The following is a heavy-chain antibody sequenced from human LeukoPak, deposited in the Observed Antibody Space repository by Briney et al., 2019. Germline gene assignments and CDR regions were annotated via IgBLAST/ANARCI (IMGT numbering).Heavy chain of an antibody. D-gene: IGHD1-26*01. CDR2: INSDGSST. J-gene: IGHJ6*03. V-gene: IGHV3-74*01. Sequence: GGSLRLSCAASGFTFSNYWMHWVRQAPGKGLVWVSRINSDGSSTSYADSVKGRFTISRDNAKNTLYLQMNSLRAEDTAVYYCARGSNSGDSGSYYYYYYMDVWGKGTTVTVSS. CDR1: GFTFSNYW. CDR3: ARGSNSGDSGSYYYYYYMDV.